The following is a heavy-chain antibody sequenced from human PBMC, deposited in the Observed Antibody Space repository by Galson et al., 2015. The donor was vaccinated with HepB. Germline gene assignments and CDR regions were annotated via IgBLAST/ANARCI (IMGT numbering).Heavy chain of an antibody. D-gene: IGHD3-10*01. Sequence: TLSLTCTVSGGSISSGGYYWSWIRQHPGKGLEWIGYIYYSGSTYYNPSLKSRVTISVDTSKNQLSLKLSSVTAADTAVYYCARDPYRGGRSDWGQGTLVTVSS. CDR3: ARDPYRGGRSD. J-gene: IGHJ4*02. CDR1: GGSISSGGYY. CDR2: IYYSGST. V-gene: IGHV4-31*03.